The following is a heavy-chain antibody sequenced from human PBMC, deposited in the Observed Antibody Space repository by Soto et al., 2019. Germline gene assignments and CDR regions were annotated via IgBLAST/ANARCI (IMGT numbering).Heavy chain of an antibody. J-gene: IGHJ4*02. D-gene: IGHD6-13*01. CDR3: AREAESLDY. CDR1: GFTFSSYA. Sequence: GGSLRLSCAASGFTFSSYAMHWVRQAPGKGLEWVAVILYDGSNKYYADSVKGRFTISRDNSKNTLYLQMNSLRAEDTAVYYCAREAESLDYWGQGTLVTVSS. V-gene: IGHV3-30-3*01. CDR2: ILYDGSNK.